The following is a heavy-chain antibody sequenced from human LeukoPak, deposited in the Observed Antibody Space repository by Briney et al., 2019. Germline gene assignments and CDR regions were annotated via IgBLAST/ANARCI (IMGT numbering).Heavy chain of an antibody. V-gene: IGHV3-23*01. D-gene: IGHD1-26*01. CDR1: GFSFSSYA. CDR3: ANGGSTIDY. Sequence: GGSLRLSCVASGFSFSSYAMTWFRQAPGKGLEWVSTLTDSGRSTFYADSVKGRFTISRDNSKNTLYLQMNSLRAEDTAVYYCANGGSTIDYWGQGTLVTVSS. CDR2: LTDSGRST. J-gene: IGHJ4*02.